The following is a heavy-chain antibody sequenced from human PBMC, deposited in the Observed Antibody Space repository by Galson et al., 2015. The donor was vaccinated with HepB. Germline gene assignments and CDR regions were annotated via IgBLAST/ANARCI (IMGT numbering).Heavy chain of an antibody. V-gene: IGHV3-64D*06. CDR1: GFTFSSYA. CDR2: ISSNGGST. D-gene: IGHD5-12*01. Sequence: SLRLSCAASGFTFSSYAMHWVRQAPGKGLEYVSAISSNGGSTYCADSVKGRFTISRDNSKNTLCLQISSLRAEDTAVYYCVQGGYSGYDLHYDYWGQGTLVTVSS. CDR3: VQGGYSGYDLHYDY. J-gene: IGHJ4*02.